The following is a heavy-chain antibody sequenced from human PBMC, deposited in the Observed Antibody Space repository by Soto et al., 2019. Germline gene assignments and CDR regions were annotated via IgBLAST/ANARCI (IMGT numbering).Heavy chain of an antibody. CDR3: ARDRGSSWYEGGAWFDP. Sequence: SSETLFLTCTVSGGSISCYYWSWIRQPPGEGLEWIGYIYYSGSTNYNPSLKSRVTISVDTSKNQFSLKLSSVTAADTAVYYCARDRGSSWYEGGAWFDPWGQGTLVTVSS. CDR1: GGSISCYY. CDR2: IYYSGST. D-gene: IGHD6-13*01. V-gene: IGHV4-59*01. J-gene: IGHJ5*02.